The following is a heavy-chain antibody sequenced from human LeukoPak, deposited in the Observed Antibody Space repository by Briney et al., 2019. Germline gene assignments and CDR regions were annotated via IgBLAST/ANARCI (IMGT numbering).Heavy chain of an antibody. V-gene: IGHV3-9*01. D-gene: IGHD6-13*01. CDR3: AKDMQTIAAAGRKYYFDY. CDR2: ISWNSGSI. CDR1: GFTFDDYA. Sequence: PGRSLRLSCAASGFTFDDYAMHWVRQAPGKGLEWVSGISWNSGSIGYADSVKGRFTISRDNAKNSLYLQMNSLRAEDTALYYCAKDMQTIAAAGRKYYFDYWGRGTLVTVSS. J-gene: IGHJ4*02.